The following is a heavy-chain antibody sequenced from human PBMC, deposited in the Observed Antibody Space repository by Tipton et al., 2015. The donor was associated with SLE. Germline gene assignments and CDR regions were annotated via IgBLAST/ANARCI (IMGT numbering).Heavy chain of an antibody. CDR1: GGTVSSGGYY. V-gene: IGHV4-31*03. J-gene: IGHJ4*02. D-gene: IGHD1-26*01. CDR2: SFYTGST. CDR3: ARGVGARDYFDS. Sequence: LRLSCNVSGGTVSSGGYYWSWIRQHPGKGLEWIGCSFYTGSTYYNPSLKSRVSVSVDTSENQFSLRLTSVTAADTAVYFCARGVGARDYFDSWGQGTLVTVSS.